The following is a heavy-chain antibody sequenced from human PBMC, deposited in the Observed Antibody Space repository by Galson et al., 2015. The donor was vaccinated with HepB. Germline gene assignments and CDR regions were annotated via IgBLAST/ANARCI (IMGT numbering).Heavy chain of an antibody. D-gene: IGHD2-21*01. CDR1: GFTFRSYW. CDR3: AREQAYCGGGRCYYYYGMDV. V-gene: IGHV3-7*03. Sequence: SLRLSCAASGFTFRSYWMSWVRQAPGKGLEWVANIKQDGSEKYYVDSVKGRLTISRDNAKNSLYLQMNSLRAEDTAVYYCAREQAYCGGGRCYYYYGMDVWGQGTTVTVSS. J-gene: IGHJ6*02. CDR2: IKQDGSEK.